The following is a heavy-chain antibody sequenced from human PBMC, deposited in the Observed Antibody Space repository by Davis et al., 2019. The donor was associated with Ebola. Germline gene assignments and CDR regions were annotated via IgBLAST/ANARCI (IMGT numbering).Heavy chain of an antibody. CDR2: IYPGDFDT. CDR3: ARGSFWFDP. V-gene: IGHV5-51*01. J-gene: IGHJ5*02. Sequence: GESLKISCKGSGYSFTSYWIGWVRQMPGKGLEWMGIIYPGDFDTRYSPSFQGQVTISVDRSISTAYLQWSSLKASDTAIDYCARGSFWFDPWGQGTLVTVSS. CDR1: GYSFTSYW.